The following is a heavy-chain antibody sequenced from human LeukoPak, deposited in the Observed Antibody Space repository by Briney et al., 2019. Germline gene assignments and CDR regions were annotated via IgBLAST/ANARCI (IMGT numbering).Heavy chain of an antibody. D-gene: IGHD2-2*01. CDR3: ARDRYCSSTSCPAKPDY. CDR1: GYTFTGYY. J-gene: IGHJ4*02. V-gene: IGHV1-2*02. Sequence: GASVKVSCKASGYTFTGYYMHWVRQAPGQGLEWMGWINPNSGGTNYAQKFQGRVTMTRDTSISTAYMELSRLRSDDTAVYYCARDRYCSSTSCPAKPDYWGQGTLVTVSS. CDR2: INPNSGGT.